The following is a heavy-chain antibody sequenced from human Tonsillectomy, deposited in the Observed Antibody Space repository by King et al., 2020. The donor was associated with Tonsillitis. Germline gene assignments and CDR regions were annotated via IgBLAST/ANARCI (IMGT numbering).Heavy chain of an antibody. V-gene: IGHV3-23*04. Sequence: VQLVESGGGLVQPGGSLRLSCAASGFTFSSYAMSGVRQAPGKGLEWVSGIRGSGGSKYSADSVKGRFTISRDNSKNTLYLQMNSLRVDDTAVYYCAKDKVATMPRDVFDFWGQGTMVTVSS. CDR2: IRGSGGSK. J-gene: IGHJ3*01. CDR1: GFTFSSYA. CDR3: AKDKVATMPRDVFDF. D-gene: IGHD5-12*01.